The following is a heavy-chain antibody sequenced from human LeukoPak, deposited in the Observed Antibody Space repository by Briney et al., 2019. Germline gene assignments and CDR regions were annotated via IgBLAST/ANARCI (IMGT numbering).Heavy chain of an antibody. Sequence: PGRSLRLSCAASGFTFSSYAMHWVRQAPGKGLEWVSAISGSGGSTYYADSVKGRFTISRDNSKNTLYLQMNSLRAEDTAVYYCAKDLGIAAAGTEDAFDIWGQGTMVTVSS. CDR1: GFTFSSYA. CDR3: AKDLGIAAAGTEDAFDI. D-gene: IGHD6-13*01. J-gene: IGHJ3*02. CDR2: ISGSGGST. V-gene: IGHV3-23*01.